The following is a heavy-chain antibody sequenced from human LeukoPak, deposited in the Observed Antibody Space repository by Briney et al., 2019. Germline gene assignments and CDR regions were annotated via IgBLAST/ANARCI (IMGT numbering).Heavy chain of an antibody. CDR1: GYTFTTYA. J-gene: IGHJ5*02. CDR2: INGDNGNT. Sequence: ASVKVSCKASGYTFTTYAMHWVRQAPGQRLEWMGWINGDNGNTKYSLKFQGRVTITRDTSAYTAYMELRSLSSADTAVYFCARAPYDILTGYSLNWFDPWGQGTLVTVSS. CDR3: ARAPYDILTGYSLNWFDP. V-gene: IGHV1-3*01. D-gene: IGHD3-9*01.